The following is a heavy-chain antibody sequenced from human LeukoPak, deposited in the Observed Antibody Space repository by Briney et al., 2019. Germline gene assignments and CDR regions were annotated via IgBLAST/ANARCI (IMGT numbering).Heavy chain of an antibody. D-gene: IGHD1-1*01. CDR2: ISGSGGST. Sequence: GGSLRLSCAASGFTFSSYGMSWVRQAPGKGPEWVSAISGSGGSTYYADSVKGRFTISRDNSKNTLYLQMNSLRAEDTAVYYCAKGGGYWNDVRYYYYMDVWGKGTTVTISS. CDR1: GFTFSSYG. CDR3: AKGGGYWNDVRYYYYMDV. V-gene: IGHV3-23*01. J-gene: IGHJ6*03.